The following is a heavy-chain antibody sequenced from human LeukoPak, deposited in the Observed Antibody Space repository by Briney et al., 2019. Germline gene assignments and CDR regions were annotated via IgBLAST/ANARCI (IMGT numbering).Heavy chain of an antibody. J-gene: IGHJ4*02. CDR3: ARDSSGFFDY. Sequence: SVTVSCKASGGTFSSYAIRWVRQAPGQGLEWVGGIIPIFGTANYAQKFQGRVTITADESTSTAYMELSSLRSEDTAVYYCARDSSGFFDYWGQGTLVTVSS. V-gene: IGHV1-69*13. CDR2: IIPIFGTA. CDR1: GGTFSSYA. D-gene: IGHD3-22*01.